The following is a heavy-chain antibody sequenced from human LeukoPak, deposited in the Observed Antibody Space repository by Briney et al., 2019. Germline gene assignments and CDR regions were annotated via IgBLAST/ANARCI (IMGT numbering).Heavy chain of an antibody. CDR3: ARDSSGSYQLAEENAFDI. CDR2: INHSGST. Sequence: SETLSLTCAVYGGSFSGYYWSWIRQPPGKGLEWIGEINHSGSTNYNPSLKSRVTISVDTSKNQFSLKLSSVTAADTAVYYCARDSSGSYQLAEENAFDIWGQGTMVTVSS. V-gene: IGHV4-34*01. D-gene: IGHD1-26*01. CDR1: GGSFSGYY. J-gene: IGHJ3*02.